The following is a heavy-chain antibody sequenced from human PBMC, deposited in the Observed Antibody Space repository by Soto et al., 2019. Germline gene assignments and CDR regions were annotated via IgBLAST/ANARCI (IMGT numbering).Heavy chain of an antibody. V-gene: IGHV6-1*01. CDR3: AKGDNLGPKTGYAFDP. D-gene: IGHD5-12*01. J-gene: IGHJ5*02. Sequence: SQTLSLTCAISGDSVSSNTASWNWIRQSPSRGLEWLGRTYFRSKWYNDYAVSVQSRIIINPDTSNNQFSLQLNSVTPDDTAVYFCAKGDNLGPKTGYAFDPWGQGIMVTVSS. CDR1: GDSVSSNTAS. CDR2: TYFRSKWYN.